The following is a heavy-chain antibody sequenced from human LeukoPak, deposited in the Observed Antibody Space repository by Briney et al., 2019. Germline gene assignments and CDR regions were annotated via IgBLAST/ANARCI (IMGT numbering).Heavy chain of an antibody. V-gene: IGHV3-53*01. CDR1: GFTVSSNY. CDR2: IYSGGST. J-gene: IGHJ3*02. Sequence: GGSLRLSCAASGFTVSSNYMYWVRQAPGKGLEWVSVIYSGGSTYYADSVKGRFTISRDNSKNTLYLQMNSLRAEDMAVYYCAREENGGEYDDGFDIWGQGTMVTVSS. CDR3: AREENGGEYDDGFDI. D-gene: IGHD4-17*01.